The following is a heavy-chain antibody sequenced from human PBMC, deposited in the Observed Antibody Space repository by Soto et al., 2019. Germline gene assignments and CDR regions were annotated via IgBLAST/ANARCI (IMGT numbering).Heavy chain of an antibody. CDR1: GGTFSRYS. CDR3: AREDRDRETGLVPAAIDGMDV. V-gene: IGHV1-69*08. D-gene: IGHD2-2*01. CDR2: IIPIFGIA. Sequence: QVQLVQSGAEVKKPGSSVKVSCKASGGTFSRYSITWVRQAPGHGLEWIGRIIPIFGIASYAQKFQGRVTITPDEPTSTAYMGLSSLRSDDTAVYYCAREDRDRETGLVPAAIDGMDVWGQGTTVTVSS. J-gene: IGHJ6*02.